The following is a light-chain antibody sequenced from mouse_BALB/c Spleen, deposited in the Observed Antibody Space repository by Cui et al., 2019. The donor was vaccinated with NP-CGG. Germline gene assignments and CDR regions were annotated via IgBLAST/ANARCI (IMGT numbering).Light chain of an antibody. CDR2: GTN. V-gene: IGLV1*01. J-gene: IGLJ1*01. CDR1: TGAVTTSNY. Sequence: AVLTLESALTPSPGETVTLTCRSSTGAVTTSNYANWVQEKPDHLFTGLIGGTNNRAPGVPARFSGSLIGDKAALTITGAQTEDEAIYFCALWYSNHWVFGGGTKLTVL. CDR3: ALWYSNHWV.